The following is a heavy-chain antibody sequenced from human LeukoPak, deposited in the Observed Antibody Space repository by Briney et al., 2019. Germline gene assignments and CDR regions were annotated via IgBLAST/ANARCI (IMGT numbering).Heavy chain of an antibody. CDR1: GGTFSSYA. CDR3: AREVTLAAPNWFDP. Sequence: SVKVSCKASGGTFSSYAISWVRQAPGQGLEWMGGIIPIFGTANYAQKFQGRVTITADKSTSTAYMELSSLRSEDTAVYYCAREVTLAAPNWFDPWGQGTLVTVSS. D-gene: IGHD2-15*01. V-gene: IGHV1-69*06. J-gene: IGHJ5*02. CDR2: IIPIFGTA.